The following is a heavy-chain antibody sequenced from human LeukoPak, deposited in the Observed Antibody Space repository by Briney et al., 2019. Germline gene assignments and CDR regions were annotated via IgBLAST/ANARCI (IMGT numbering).Heavy chain of an antibody. CDR3: VKDGGKSFSTTYDY. CDR2: ISSDGTTT. D-gene: IGHD2-15*01. CDR1: GFTFSSYA. V-gene: IGHV3-23*01. J-gene: IGHJ4*02. Sequence: GGSLRLSCAASGFTFSSYAMSWVRQAPGKGLVWVSVISSDGTTTAYADSVKGRFTISRDNAKNTLYLQMNSLRAEDTAIYYCVKDGGKSFSTTYDYWGQGTLVTVSS.